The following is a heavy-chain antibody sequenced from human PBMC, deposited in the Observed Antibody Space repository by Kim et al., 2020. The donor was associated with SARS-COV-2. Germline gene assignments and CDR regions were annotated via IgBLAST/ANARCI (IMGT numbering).Heavy chain of an antibody. Sequence: NYSPSFQGHVTISADKSITTAYLQWTSLKASDTAMYYCVRRSRSRRGVDYWGQGTLVTVSS. V-gene: IGHV5-10-1*01. J-gene: IGHJ4*02. CDR3: VRRSRSRRGVDY. D-gene: IGHD3-10*01.